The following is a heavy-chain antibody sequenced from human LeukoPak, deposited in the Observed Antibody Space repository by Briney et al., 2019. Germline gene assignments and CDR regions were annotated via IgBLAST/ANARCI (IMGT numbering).Heavy chain of an antibody. CDR3: ARHKGPGDVWSRYYQRSLSYFDS. D-gene: IGHD3-3*01. J-gene: IGHJ4*02. CDR2: IYYSGST. Sequence: PSETLSLTCSVSGGSISCNSCYWAWIRQPPGKGLEWIGSIYYSGSTYYNPSLKSRVTVSIDSSKSQFSLKLRSVTAADTAVYYCARHKGPGDVWSRYYQRSLSYFDSWGQGILVTVSS. V-gene: IGHV4-39*01. CDR1: GGSISCNSCY.